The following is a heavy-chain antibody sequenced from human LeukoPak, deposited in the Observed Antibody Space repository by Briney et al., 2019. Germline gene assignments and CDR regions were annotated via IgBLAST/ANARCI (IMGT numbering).Heavy chain of an antibody. CDR2: IRYDESNK. J-gene: IGHJ5*02. CDR3: ATMQWLEGVDWFDP. V-gene: IGHV3-30*02. D-gene: IGHD6-19*01. Sequence: GGSLRLSCAASGFIFSNYGMHWVRQAPGEGLEWLAFIRYDESNKFYADSVKGRFTISRDNSKNTLFLQMNSLRAEDTAVYYCATMQWLEGVDWFDPWGQGTLVTVSS. CDR1: GFIFSNYG.